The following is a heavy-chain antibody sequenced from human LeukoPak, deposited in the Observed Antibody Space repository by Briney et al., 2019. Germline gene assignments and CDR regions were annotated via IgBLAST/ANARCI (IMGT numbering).Heavy chain of an antibody. CDR3: ARGGRILWFGETPNFPFYYYYYGMDV. CDR2: INHSGST. D-gene: IGHD3-10*01. V-gene: IGHV4-34*01. CDR1: GGSFSGYY. J-gene: IGHJ6*02. Sequence: SETLSLTCAVYGGSFSGYYWSWIRQPPGKGLEWIGEINHSGSTNYNPSLKSRVTISVDTSKNQFSLKLSSVTAADTAVYYCARGGRILWFGETPNFPFYYYYYGMDVWGQGTTVTVSS.